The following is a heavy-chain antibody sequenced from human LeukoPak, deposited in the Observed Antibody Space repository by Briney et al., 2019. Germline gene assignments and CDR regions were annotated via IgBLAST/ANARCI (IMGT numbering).Heavy chain of an antibody. Sequence: SETLPLTCTVSGGSLSSYYWSWIRQTAGKGLEWIGRMSTGGTTNYNPSLKSRVTMSVDTSKNQFSLNLSSVTAADTAVYYCVLAPNSNWFDFWGQGTQVTVSS. CDR3: VLAPNSNWFDF. J-gene: IGHJ5*01. CDR1: GGSLSSYY. D-gene: IGHD2-8*01. V-gene: IGHV4-4*07. CDR2: MSTGGTT.